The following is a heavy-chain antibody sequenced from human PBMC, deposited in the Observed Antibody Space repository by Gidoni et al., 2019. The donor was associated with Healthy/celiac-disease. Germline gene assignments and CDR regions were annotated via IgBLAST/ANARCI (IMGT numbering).Heavy chain of an antibody. CDR1: GYSFTRYW. V-gene: IGHV5-10-1*03. CDR2: IDSSDSYT. J-gene: IGHJ4*02. D-gene: IGHD5-18*01. CDR3: ARLDTAMVINY. Sequence: VQLVQSGAEAKKPAESLRISRKGSGYSFTRYWISWVRQVHGKGLEWMGRIDSSDSYTNYSPSFQGNITRSADKSISTAYMQWSSLKASDTAMYYCARLDTAMVINYWGQGTLVTVSS.